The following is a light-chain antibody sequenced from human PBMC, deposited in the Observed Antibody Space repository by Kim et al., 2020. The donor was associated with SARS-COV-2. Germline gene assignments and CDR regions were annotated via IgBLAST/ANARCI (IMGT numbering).Light chain of an antibody. V-gene: IGKV3-15*01. CDR2: GAS. J-gene: IGKJ2*03. CDR1: QYIVNK. Sequence: GSPGERATLSCRASQYIVNKLAWYQHKPGQAPRLLIYGASTRATDVPARFSGSGSGTEFTLTINSLQSEDFATYYCQHYNNWPYSFGQGTKLEI. CDR3: QHYNNWPYS.